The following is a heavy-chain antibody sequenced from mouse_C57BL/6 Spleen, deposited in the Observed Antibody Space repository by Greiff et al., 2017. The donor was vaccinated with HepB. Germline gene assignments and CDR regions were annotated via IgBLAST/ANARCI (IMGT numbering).Heavy chain of an antibody. CDR1: GYTFTSYW. V-gene: IGHV1-50*01. J-gene: IGHJ4*01. D-gene: IGHD1-1*01. CDR2: IDPSDSYT. Sequence: QVQLQQPGAELVKPGASVKLSCKASGYTFTSYWMQWVKQRPGQGLEWIGEIDPSDSYTNYNQKFKGKATLTVDTSSSTAYMQLSSLTSEDSAVYYCARPHYGSRGAMDYWGQGTSVTVSS. CDR3: ARPHYGSRGAMDY.